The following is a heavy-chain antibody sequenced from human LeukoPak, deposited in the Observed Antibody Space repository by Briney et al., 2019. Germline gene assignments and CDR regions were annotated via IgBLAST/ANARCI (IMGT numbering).Heavy chain of an antibody. CDR3: AKVSTYYYDSSGYFDY. V-gene: IGHV3-23*01. J-gene: IGHJ4*02. CDR1: GFTFSSYA. CDR2: ISGSGGST. Sequence: GGSLRFSCAASGFTFSSYAMSWVRQAPGKGLEWVSAISGSGGSTYYADSVKGRFTISGDNSKNTLYLQMNSLRAEDTAVYYCAKVSTYYYDSSGYFDYWGQGTLVTVSS. D-gene: IGHD3-22*01.